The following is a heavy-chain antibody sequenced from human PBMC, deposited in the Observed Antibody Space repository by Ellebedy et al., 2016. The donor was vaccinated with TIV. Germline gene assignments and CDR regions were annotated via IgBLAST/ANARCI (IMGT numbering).Heavy chain of an antibody. D-gene: IGHD6-13*01. CDR2: ISSNSNYI. V-gene: IGHV3-21*01. CDR1: GFTFSSYS. CDR3: ARGAMAAAGDDY. Sequence: PGGSLRLSGVASGFTFSSYSMNWVRQAPGKGLGWVSSISSNSNYIYYADSVRGRFTISRDNAKKSLYLKMNSLRAEDTAVYYCARGAMAAAGDDYWGQGTLVTVSS. J-gene: IGHJ4*02.